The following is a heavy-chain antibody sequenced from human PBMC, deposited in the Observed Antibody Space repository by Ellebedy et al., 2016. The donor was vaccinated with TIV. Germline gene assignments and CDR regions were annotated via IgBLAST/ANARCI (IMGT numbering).Heavy chain of an antibody. CDR3: ARAAQPNCSGCGCYRIDY. CDR1: GGSVRSGSYY. D-gene: IGHD2-15*01. Sequence: MPSETLSLTCTVSGGSVRSGSYYWSWIRQPPGKELKWIGYIYDSGSTNHNPSLKSRVTISVDTSKNQFSLKLSSVTAADTAVYYCARAAQPNCSGCGCYRIDYWGQGTLVTVSS. CDR2: IYDSGST. J-gene: IGHJ4*02. V-gene: IGHV4-61*01.